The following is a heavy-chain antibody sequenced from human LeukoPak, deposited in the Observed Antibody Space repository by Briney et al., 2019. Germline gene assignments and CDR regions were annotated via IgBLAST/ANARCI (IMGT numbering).Heavy chain of an antibody. CDR2: IYYSGST. D-gene: IGHD6-19*01. J-gene: IGHJ4*02. V-gene: IGHV4-39*07. CDR3: ARDVRSVAGTLYFDY. Sequence: PSETLSLTCTVSGGSISSSSYYWGWIRQPPGKGLEWIGSIYYSGSTYYNPSLKSRVTISVDTSKNQFSLKLNSVTAADTAVYYCARDVRSVAGTLYFDYWGRGTLVTVSS. CDR1: GGSISSSSYY.